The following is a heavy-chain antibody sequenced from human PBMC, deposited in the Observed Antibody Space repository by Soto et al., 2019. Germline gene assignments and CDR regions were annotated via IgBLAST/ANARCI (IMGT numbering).Heavy chain of an antibody. CDR3: ARIATRGKDQGSFDS. Sequence: QVQLQESGPGLVKPSETLSLTCSVSGGSISSYYWNWIRQTPGKGLEWIGHIYYSGNTVYNPSLQSRVTISVDTSKNQFSLQLNSVTAADTAVYYCARIATRGKDQGSFDSWGLGILVTVSS. D-gene: IGHD6-6*01. CDR1: GGSISSYY. J-gene: IGHJ5*01. CDR2: IYYSGNT. V-gene: IGHV4-59*01.